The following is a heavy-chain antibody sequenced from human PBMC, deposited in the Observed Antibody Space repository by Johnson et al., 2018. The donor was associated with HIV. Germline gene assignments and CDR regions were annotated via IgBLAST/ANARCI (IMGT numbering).Heavy chain of an antibody. J-gene: IGHJ3*02. CDR3: ARVSTQWLRVDAFDI. CDR1: GFTFSSYA. Sequence: VQLVESGGGLVQPGGSLRLSCAASGFTFSSYAMHWVRQAPGKGLEWVAVISYDGSNKYYADSVKGRFTISRDNSKNTLYLQMNSLRAEDTAVDYCARVSTQWLRVDAFDIWGQGTMVTVSS. CDR2: ISYDGSNK. V-gene: IGHV3-30-3*01. D-gene: IGHD6-19*01.